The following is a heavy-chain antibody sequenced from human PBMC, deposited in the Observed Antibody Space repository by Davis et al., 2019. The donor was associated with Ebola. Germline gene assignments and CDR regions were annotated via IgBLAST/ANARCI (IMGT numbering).Heavy chain of an antibody. CDR1: GYTFTNYY. D-gene: IGHD6-6*01. CDR2: INPSSAGT. CDR3: AREGSSIAARLPWFDP. V-gene: IGHV1-46*01. J-gene: IGHJ5*02. Sequence: ASVKVSCKASGYTFTNYYMHWVRQAPGQGLEWMGLINPSSAGTRYAQQFQGRVTMTRDTSISTAYMELSRLRSDDTAVYYCAREGSSIAARLPWFDPWGQGTLVTVSS.